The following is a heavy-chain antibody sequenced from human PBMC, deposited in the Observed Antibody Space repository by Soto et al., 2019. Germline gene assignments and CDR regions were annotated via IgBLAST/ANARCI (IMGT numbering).Heavy chain of an antibody. J-gene: IGHJ4*02. CDR3: ERAMNAGFTHYLDT. CDR2: TSHTGNT. CDR1: RGPIASYH. V-gene: IGHV4-59*01. D-gene: IGHD2-8*01. Sequence: PSKTLSLSCIVSRGPIASYHWSCVRQFTGKGLEWIAYTSHTGNTNYTPSLKRRVTTSMDTSTNPLSLKLPSMTAADTAVHYCERAMNAGFTHYLDTWGQGTLGT.